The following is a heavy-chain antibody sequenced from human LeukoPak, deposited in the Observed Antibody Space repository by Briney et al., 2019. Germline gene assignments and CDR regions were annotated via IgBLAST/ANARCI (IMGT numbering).Heavy chain of an antibody. V-gene: IGHV1-18*01. J-gene: IGHJ6*02. CDR3: ARDREVRAFGELIHYYYYGMDV. Sequence: ASVKVSCKASGYTFNNYGISWVRQAPGQGLEWMGWISAYNGNTNYAQKFQGRVTMTTDTSTSTAFMELRSLRSDDTAVYYCARDREVRAFGELIHYYYYGMDVWGQGTTVTVSS. CDR1: GYTFNNYG. CDR2: ISAYNGNT. D-gene: IGHD3-10*01.